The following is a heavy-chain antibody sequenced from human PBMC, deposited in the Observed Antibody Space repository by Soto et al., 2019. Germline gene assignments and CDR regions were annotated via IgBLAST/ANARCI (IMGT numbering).Heavy chain of an antibody. V-gene: IGHV4-39*01. D-gene: IGHD4-17*01. Sequence: PSETLSLTCTVSGGSISSSSYYWGWIRQPPGKGLEWIGSIYYSGSTYYNPSLKSRVTISVDTSKNQFSLKLTSVTAADTAVYYCASDYGDYDGTSHDYWGQGTLVTVSS. CDR1: GGSISSSSYY. CDR2: IYYSGST. J-gene: IGHJ4*02. CDR3: ASDYGDYDGTSHDY.